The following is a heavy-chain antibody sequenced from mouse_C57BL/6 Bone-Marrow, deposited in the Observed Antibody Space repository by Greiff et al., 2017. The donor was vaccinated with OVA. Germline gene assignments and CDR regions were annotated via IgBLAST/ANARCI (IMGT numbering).Heavy chain of an antibody. J-gene: IGHJ3*01. D-gene: IGHD4-1*01. CDR1: GFPITSGYY. V-gene: IGHV12-3*01. CDR3: AGELAWFAY. CDR2: ITHSGET. Sequence: LLESGPGLVKPSQSLFLTCSITGFPITSGYYWIWIRQPPGKPLEWMGYITHSGETFYNPSLQSPISITRETSKNQFFLQVNSVTTEDTAMYYCAGELAWFAYWGQGTLVTVSA.